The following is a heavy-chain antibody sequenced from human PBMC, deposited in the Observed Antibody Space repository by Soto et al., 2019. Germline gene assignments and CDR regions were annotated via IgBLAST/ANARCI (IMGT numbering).Heavy chain of an antibody. CDR2: IYYSGST. CDR1: GDSINSRSYY. J-gene: IGHJ4*02. D-gene: IGHD2-21*02. Sequence: SETLSLTCTVTGDSINSRSYYCGWIRQPPGKGLEWIGSIYYSGSTYNNPSPRSRVSMSIDTSKDQFSLKLKSVTAADTALYFCAGQRTSVVTQAYFDVWGQGYLVT. CDR3: AGQRTSVVTQAYFDV. V-gene: IGHV4-39*01.